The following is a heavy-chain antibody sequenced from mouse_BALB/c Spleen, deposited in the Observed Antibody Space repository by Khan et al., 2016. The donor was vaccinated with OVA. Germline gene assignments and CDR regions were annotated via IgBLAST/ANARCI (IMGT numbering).Heavy chain of an antibody. CDR2: IWACGSA. D-gene: IGHD1-3*01. Sequence: QVQLKQSGPGLVAPSQSLSITCTVYGYSLTRYCVHWVRQPPGKGLEWLGLIWACGSATCNCDLLSRISIIIVNSKSLVFVIMNSLQTDDTAMYYCARLEDIWGQGTTLTVSA. CDR3: ARLEDI. V-gene: IGHV2-9*02. J-gene: IGHJ2*01. CDR1: GYSLTRYC.